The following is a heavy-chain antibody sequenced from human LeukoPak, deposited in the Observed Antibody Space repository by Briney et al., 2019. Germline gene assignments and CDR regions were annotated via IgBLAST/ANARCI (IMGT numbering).Heavy chain of an antibody. CDR2: MNPNSGNT. J-gene: IGHJ4*02. D-gene: IGHD6-6*01. CDR3: ARTRGPLAARSLDY. CDR1: GYTFTSYD. V-gene: IGHV1-8*02. Sequence: ASVKVSCKASGYTFTSYDINWVRQATGQGLEWMGWMNPNSGNTGYAQKFQGRFTMTRDTSISTAYMELSRLRSDDTAVYYCARTRGPLAARSLDYWGQGTLVTAPS.